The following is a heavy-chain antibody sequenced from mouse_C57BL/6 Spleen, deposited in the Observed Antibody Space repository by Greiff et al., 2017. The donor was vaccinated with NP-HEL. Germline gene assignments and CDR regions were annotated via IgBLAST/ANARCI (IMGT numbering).Heavy chain of an antibody. Sequence: VQLQQSGAELVRPGTSVKVSCKASGYAFTNYLIEWVKQRPGQGLEWIGVINPGSGGTNYNEKFKGKATLTADKSASTAYMQLSSLTSEDSAVYFCARLNDYGGSMDYWGQGTSVTVSS. CDR3: ARLNDYGGSMDY. CDR1: GYAFTNYL. V-gene: IGHV1-54*01. CDR2: INPGSGGT. D-gene: IGHD2-4*01. J-gene: IGHJ4*01.